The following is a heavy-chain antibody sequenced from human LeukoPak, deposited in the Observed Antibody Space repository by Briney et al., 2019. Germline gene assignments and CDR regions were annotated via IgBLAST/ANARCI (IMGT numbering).Heavy chain of an antibody. Sequence: ASVKVSCKASGGTFSSYAISWVRQAPGQGLEWMGGIIPIFGTANYAQKFQGRVTITTDESTSTAYMELSSLRSEDTAVYYCARGYSSGWIEGNYFDYWGQGTLVTVSS. J-gene: IGHJ4*02. CDR1: GGTFSSYA. CDR3: ARGYSSGWIEGNYFDY. CDR2: IIPIFGTA. D-gene: IGHD6-19*01. V-gene: IGHV1-69*05.